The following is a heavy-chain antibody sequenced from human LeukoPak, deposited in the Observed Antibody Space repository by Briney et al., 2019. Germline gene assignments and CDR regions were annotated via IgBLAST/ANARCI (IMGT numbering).Heavy chain of an antibody. CDR3: ARVPGWLVYCTNGVCYTDY. V-gene: IGHV4-59*01. J-gene: IGHJ4*02. Sequence: PSETLSLTCTVSGGSISSYYWSWIRQPPGKGLEWIGYIYYSGSTNYNPSLKSRVTISVDTSKNQFSLKLSSVTAADTAVYYCARVPGWLVYCTNGVCYTDYWGQGTLVTVSS. D-gene: IGHD2-8*01. CDR2: IYYSGST. CDR1: GGSISSYY.